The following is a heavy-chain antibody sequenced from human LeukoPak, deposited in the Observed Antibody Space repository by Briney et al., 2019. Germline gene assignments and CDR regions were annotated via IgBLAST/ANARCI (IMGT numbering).Heavy chain of an antibody. D-gene: IGHD1-26*01. CDR3: ARASIEVGAIGY. Sequence: GGSLRLSCAASGFTVSSNYMSWVRQAPGKGLEWVSVIYSGGSTYYADSVEGRFTISRDNSKNTLYLQMNSLRAEDTAVYYCARASIEVGAIGYWGQGTLVTVSS. CDR2: IYSGGST. V-gene: IGHV3-66*01. CDR1: GFTVSSNY. J-gene: IGHJ4*02.